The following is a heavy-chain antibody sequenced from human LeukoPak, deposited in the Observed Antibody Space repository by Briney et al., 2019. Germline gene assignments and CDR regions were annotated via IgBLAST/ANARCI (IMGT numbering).Heavy chain of an antibody. CDR3: ARTFDAFDI. V-gene: IGHV3-48*01. D-gene: IGHD2/OR15-2a*01. Sequence: GGSLRLSCAASGFTFSSYSMNWVRQAPGKGLEWVSYISSSSSTIYYADSVKGRFTISRDNAKNSLYLQMNGLRAEDTAVYYCARTFDAFDIWGQGTMVTVSS. CDR2: ISSSSSTI. J-gene: IGHJ3*02. CDR1: GFTFSSYS.